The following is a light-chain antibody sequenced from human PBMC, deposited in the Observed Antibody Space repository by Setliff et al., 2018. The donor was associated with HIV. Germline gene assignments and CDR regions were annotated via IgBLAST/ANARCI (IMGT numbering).Light chain of an antibody. Sequence: NFMLTQPHSVSESPGKTVTISCTRRSGSIASNYVQWYQQRPGSSPTTVIYEDDQRPSGVPDRFSGSIDISSNSASLTISGLKTEDEADYYCQSYDPNNVVVGGGTK. CDR3: QSYDPNNVV. J-gene: IGLJ3*02. CDR1: SGSIASNY. V-gene: IGLV6-57*01. CDR2: EDD.